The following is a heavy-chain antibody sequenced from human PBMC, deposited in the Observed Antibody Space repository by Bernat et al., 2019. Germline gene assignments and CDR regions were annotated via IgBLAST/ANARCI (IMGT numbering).Heavy chain of an antibody. CDR2: ISAYNGNT. Sequence: QVQLVQSGAEVKKPGASVKVSCKASGYTFTSSGISWVRQAPGLGLEWMGWISAYNGNTNYAQKLQGRVTMTTDTSTSTAYMELRSLRSDDTAVYYCASTNSSPKVGYYYYYGMDVWGQGTTVTVSS. CDR1: GYTFTSSG. CDR3: ASTNSSPKVGYYYYYGMDV. D-gene: IGHD6-13*01. J-gene: IGHJ6*02. V-gene: IGHV1-18*01.